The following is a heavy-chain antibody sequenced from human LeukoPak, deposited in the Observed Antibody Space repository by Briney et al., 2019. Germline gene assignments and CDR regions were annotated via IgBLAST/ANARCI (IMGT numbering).Heavy chain of an antibody. Sequence: GGSLRLSCAATGFTFSTYSMNWVRQAPGKGLEWVSYIGSSSSTIYYADSVKGRFTISRDNAKNSLSLQMNSLRAEDTAVYYCARDPSYYFDFWGQGTLVTVSS. CDR2: IGSSSSTI. CDR3: ARDPSYYFDF. CDR1: GFTFSTYS. J-gene: IGHJ4*02. V-gene: IGHV3-48*01.